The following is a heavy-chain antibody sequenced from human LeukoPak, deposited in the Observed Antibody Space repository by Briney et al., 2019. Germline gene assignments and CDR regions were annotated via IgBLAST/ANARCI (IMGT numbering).Heavy chain of an antibody. Sequence: GGSLRLSCAGTGFSVSSNYFNWVRQAPGKGLEWVSVIYSDGRTFYADSVKARFTISRDNSKNTLYLQMNSLRAEDTAVYYCARASLYGSRSYYSDYWGQGTLVTVSS. CDR1: GFSVSSNY. CDR2: IYSDGRT. V-gene: IGHV3-66*01. CDR3: ARASLYGSRSYYSDY. D-gene: IGHD3-10*01. J-gene: IGHJ4*02.